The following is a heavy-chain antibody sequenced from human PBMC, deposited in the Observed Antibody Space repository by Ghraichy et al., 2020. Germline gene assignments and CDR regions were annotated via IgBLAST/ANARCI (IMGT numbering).Heavy chain of an antibody. Sequence: SETLSLTCTVSGGSISSYYWSWIRQPPGKGLEWIGYIYTSGSTNYNPSLKSRVTISVDTSKNQFSLKLSSVTAADTAVYYCARHPATYYYDSSGYELGWYFDLWGRGTLVTVSS. D-gene: IGHD3-22*01. CDR1: GGSISSYY. CDR2: IYTSGST. CDR3: ARHPATYYYDSSGYELGWYFDL. J-gene: IGHJ2*01. V-gene: IGHV4-4*09.